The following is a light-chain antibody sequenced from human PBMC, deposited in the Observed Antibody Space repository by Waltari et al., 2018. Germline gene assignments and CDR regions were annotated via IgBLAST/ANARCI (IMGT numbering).Light chain of an antibody. CDR3: QQYFDWPMYT. J-gene: IGKJ2*01. Sequence: EIVMTQSPDTLSVSPGERATLSCRASQSVTTNLAWYQQKPGQAPRLLLYGASTRATGIPARFSGSGSGTDFTLTISSLQSEDFVVYYCQQYFDWPMYTFAQGTKLEIK. CDR2: GAS. CDR1: QSVTTN. V-gene: IGKV3-15*01.